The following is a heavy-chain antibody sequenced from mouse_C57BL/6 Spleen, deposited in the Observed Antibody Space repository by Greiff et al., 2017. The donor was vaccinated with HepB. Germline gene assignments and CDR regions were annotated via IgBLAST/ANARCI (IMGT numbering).Heavy chain of an antibody. V-gene: IGHV1-81*01. Sequence: QVQLQQSGAELARPGASVKLSCKASGYTFTSYGISWVKQRTGQGLEWIGEIYPRSGNTYYNEKFKGKATLTADKSSSTAYMELRSLTSEDSAVYFCARSPQLRLFRAMDYWGQGTSVTVSS. J-gene: IGHJ4*01. CDR3: ARSPQLRLFRAMDY. CDR1: GYTFTSYG. CDR2: IYPRSGNT. D-gene: IGHD3-2*02.